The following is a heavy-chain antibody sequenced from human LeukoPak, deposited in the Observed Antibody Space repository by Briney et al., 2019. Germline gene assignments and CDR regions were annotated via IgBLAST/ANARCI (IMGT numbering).Heavy chain of an antibody. CDR2: INPNNGGT. Sequence: GASVKVSCKASGYTFTGYYMHWVRQAPGQGLEWMGWINPNNGGTNYAQKFQGRVTMTRDTSISTAYMEVSRLRSDDSALYYCARLSTPNLYYFDYWGQGTLVTVSS. CDR3: ARLSTPNLYYFDY. J-gene: IGHJ4*02. D-gene: IGHD3-16*02. CDR1: GYTFTGYY. V-gene: IGHV1-2*02.